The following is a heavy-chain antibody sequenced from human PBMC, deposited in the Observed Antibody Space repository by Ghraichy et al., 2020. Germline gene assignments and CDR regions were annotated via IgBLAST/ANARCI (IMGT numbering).Heavy chain of an antibody. CDR2: IYYSGST. CDR3: ARHNGSAQAYNAFDI. J-gene: IGHJ3*02. V-gene: IGHV4-39*01. Sequence: SETLSLTCTVSGGSISSSSYYWGWIRQPPGKGLEWIGSIYYSGSTYYNPSLKSRVTISVDTSKNQFSLKLSSVTAADTAVYYCARHNGSAQAYNAFDIWGQGTMVTVSS. CDR1: GGSISSSSYY. D-gene: IGHD3-10*01.